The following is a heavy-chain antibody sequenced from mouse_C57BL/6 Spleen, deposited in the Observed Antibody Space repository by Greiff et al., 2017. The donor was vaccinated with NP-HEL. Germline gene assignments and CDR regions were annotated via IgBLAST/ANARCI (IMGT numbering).Heavy chain of an antibody. D-gene: IGHD2-1*01. J-gene: IGHJ4*01. CDR2: IWSDGST. CDR3: ARQGIYYGNPYAMDY. V-gene: IGHV2-6-1*01. Sequence: QVQLQQSGPGLVAPSQSLSITCTVSGFSLTSYGVHWVRQPPGKGLEWLVVIWSDGSTTYNSALKSRLSISKDNSKSQVFLKMNSLQTDDTAMYYCARQGIYYGNPYAMDYWGQGTSVTVSS. CDR1: GFSLTSYG.